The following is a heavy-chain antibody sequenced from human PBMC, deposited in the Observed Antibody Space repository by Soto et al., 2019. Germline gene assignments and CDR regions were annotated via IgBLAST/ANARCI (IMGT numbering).Heavy chain of an antibody. D-gene: IGHD4-4*01. CDR2: MNPKSGGA. CDR3: ARDYDYSNYYYGMDV. Sequence: ASVKVSCKTSGYTFTDYYTHWVRQAPGQGLEWMGWMNPKSGGAYFAQKFQGRVTLTRDTSIGTAYIEVNSLTSDDTAVYYCARDYDYSNYYYGMDVWGQGTTVTVSS. V-gene: IGHV1-2*02. CDR1: GYTFTDYY. J-gene: IGHJ6*02.